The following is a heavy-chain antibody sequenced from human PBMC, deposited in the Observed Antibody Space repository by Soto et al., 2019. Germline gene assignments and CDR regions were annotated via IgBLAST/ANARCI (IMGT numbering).Heavy chain of an antibody. J-gene: IGHJ4*02. CDR3: ARDGHGAEIDY. Sequence: QVQLQESGPGLVKPSQTLSLTCTVSGASISSGTYYWTWIRQHPGKGLEWIGYIYYSGSTYYNPSLKSRLTMSVDTSKNQFSLKLSSVTAADTAVYFCARDGHGAEIDYWGQGTLVTV. CDR1: GASISSGTYY. V-gene: IGHV4-31*03. CDR2: IYYSGST. D-gene: IGHD4-17*01.